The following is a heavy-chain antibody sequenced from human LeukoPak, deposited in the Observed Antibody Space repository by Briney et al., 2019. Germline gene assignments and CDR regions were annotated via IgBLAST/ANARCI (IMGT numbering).Heavy chain of an antibody. CDR3: ARDRLDFWSGYSYYYGMDV. Sequence: GSLRLSCAASGFTFSSYAMHWVRQAPGKGLEWVAVISYDGSNKYYADSVKGRFTISRDNSKNTLYLQMNSLRAEDTAVYYCARDRLDFWSGYSYYYGMDVWGQGTTVTVSS. CDR2: ISYDGSNK. J-gene: IGHJ6*02. CDR1: GFTFSSYA. D-gene: IGHD3-3*01. V-gene: IGHV3-30-3*01.